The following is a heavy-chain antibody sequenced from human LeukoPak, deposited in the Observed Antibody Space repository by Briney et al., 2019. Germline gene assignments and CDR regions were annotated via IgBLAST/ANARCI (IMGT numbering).Heavy chain of an antibody. V-gene: IGHV3-30*02. CDR3: AKKGTTPFDY. D-gene: IGHD1-1*01. CDR1: GFTFSSSG. J-gene: IGHJ4*02. CDR2: IRYDGSNK. Sequence: PGGSLRLSCAAPGFTFSSSGMHWVRQAPGKGLEWVAFIRYDGSNKYYADSVKGRFTISRDNSKNTLYLQMNSLRAEDTAVYYCAKKGTTPFDYWGQGTLVTVSS.